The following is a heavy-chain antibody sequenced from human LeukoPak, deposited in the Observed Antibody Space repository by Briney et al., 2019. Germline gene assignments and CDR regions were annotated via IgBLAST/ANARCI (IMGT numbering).Heavy chain of an antibody. Sequence: ASVKVSCKASGYTFTGYYMHWVRQAPGQGLERMGWINPNSGGTNYAQRFQGRVTMTRDTSISTAYMELSRLRSDDTAVYYCARDHHRRLYDSQARDTFDIWGQGTMVTVSS. V-gene: IGHV1-2*02. CDR1: GYTFTGYY. D-gene: IGHD3-22*01. CDR2: INPNSGGT. CDR3: ARDHHRRLYDSQARDTFDI. J-gene: IGHJ3*02.